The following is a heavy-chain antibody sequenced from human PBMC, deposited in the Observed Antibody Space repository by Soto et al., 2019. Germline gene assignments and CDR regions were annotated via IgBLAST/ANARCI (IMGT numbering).Heavy chain of an antibody. CDR3: AKVEARNWNYGGDWYFDL. V-gene: IGHV3-23*01. CDR1: GFTFSSYA. Sequence: GGSLRLSCAASGFTFSSYAMSWVRQAPGKGLEWVSAISGSGGSTYYADSVKGRFTISRDNSKNTLYLQMKSLRAEDTAVYYCAKVEARNWNYGGDWYFDLWGRGTLVTVSS. CDR2: ISGSGGST. J-gene: IGHJ2*01. D-gene: IGHD1-7*01.